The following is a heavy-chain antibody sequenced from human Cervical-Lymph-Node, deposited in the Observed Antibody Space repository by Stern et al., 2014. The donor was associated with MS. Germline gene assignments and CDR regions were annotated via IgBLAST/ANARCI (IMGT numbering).Heavy chain of an antibody. D-gene: IGHD6-6*01. V-gene: IGHV2-70*04. CDR1: GFSLSTSGMR. Sequence: QVTLRESGPALVKPTQTLTLTCTFSGFSLSTSGMRVSWIRQPPGKALEWLARIDLDDDKFYSTSLKTRLTISKDTSKNQVVLTMTNMDPVDTATYYCARMGYSSSRGAFDYWGQGTLVTVSS. J-gene: IGHJ4*02. CDR3: ARMGYSSSRGAFDY. CDR2: IDLDDDK.